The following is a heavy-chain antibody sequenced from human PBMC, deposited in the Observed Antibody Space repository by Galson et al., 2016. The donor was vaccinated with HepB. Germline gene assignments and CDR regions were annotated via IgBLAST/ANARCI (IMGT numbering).Heavy chain of an antibody. Sequence: SLRLSCAASGFTFSSCWMTWVRQAPGKGLEWVANIKQDGSEKYYVDSVKGRFTISRDNAKNSLYLQMNGLRAEDTAVYYRAREGLSDYGDYKYYYALDVWGQGTTVTVSS. CDR1: GFTFSSCW. D-gene: IGHD4-17*01. CDR2: IKQDGSEK. V-gene: IGHV3-7*01. CDR3: AREGLSDYGDYKYYYALDV. J-gene: IGHJ6*02.